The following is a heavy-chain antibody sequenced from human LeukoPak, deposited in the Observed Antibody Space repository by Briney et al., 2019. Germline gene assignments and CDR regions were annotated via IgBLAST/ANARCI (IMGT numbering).Heavy chain of an antibody. V-gene: IGHV4-39*07. CDR1: GGSIRSIDYY. CDR2: IYYSGTT. CDR3: ARVPYSWNDVSSGLNWFDP. J-gene: IGHJ5*02. D-gene: IGHD1-1*01. Sequence: PSETLSLTCTVSGGSIRSIDYYWGWIRQPPGKGLEWIGTIYYSGTTYYNPSLESRVTISVATSKKQFSLRLRSVTAADTAVYYCARVPYSWNDVSSGLNWFDPWGQGALVIVSS.